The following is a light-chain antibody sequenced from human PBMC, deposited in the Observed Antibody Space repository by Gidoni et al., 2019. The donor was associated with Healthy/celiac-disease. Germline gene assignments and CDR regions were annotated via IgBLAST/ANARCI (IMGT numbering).Light chain of an antibody. J-gene: IGLJ2*01. Sequence: QSVLTQPPSVSGAPGQRVTISCTGSSSNIGAGYDVHWYQQLPGTAPKLPIYGNSNRPSGVPDRFSGSKSGTSASLAITGLQAEDEADYYCQSYDSSLSGSYVVFGGGTKLTAL. V-gene: IGLV1-40*01. CDR3: QSYDSSLSGSYVV. CDR1: SSNIGAGYD. CDR2: GNS.